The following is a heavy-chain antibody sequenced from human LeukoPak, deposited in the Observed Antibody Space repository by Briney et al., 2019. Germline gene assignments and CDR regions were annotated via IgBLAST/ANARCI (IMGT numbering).Heavy chain of an antibody. Sequence: SETLSLTCSVSGDSIRTYYWSWIRQPPAKELEWIGYTYDSGSTNDNPSLKSRVTMSLDTSKNQFSLRLTSVTAADTAVYYCARGRGWLPEYWGQGTLVTVSS. D-gene: IGHD3-22*01. CDR1: GDSIRTYY. V-gene: IGHV4-59*12. CDR2: TYDSGST. CDR3: ARGRGWLPEY. J-gene: IGHJ4*02.